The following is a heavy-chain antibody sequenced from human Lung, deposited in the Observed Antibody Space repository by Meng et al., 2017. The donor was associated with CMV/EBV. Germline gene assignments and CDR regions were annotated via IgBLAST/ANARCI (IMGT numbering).Heavy chain of an antibody. Sequence: GESXKISCAASGFTFSSYWMSWVGQAPGKGLEWVANIKQDGSEKYYVDSVKGRFTISRDNAKNSLYLQMNSLRAEETAVYYCAREGVFGVVIAGYYGMDVWXQGTXVTVSS. CDR1: GFTFSSYW. J-gene: IGHJ6*02. D-gene: IGHD3-3*01. V-gene: IGHV3-7*01. CDR2: IKQDGSEK. CDR3: AREGVFGVVIAGYYGMDV.